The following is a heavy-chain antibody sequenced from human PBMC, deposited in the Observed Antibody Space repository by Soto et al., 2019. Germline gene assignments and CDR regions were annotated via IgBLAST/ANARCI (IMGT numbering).Heavy chain of an antibody. CDR1: GGSISSSSYY. J-gene: IGHJ6*02. D-gene: IGHD1-26*01. CDR3: ARQAKLWSYDYYYYGMDV. Sequence: LSLTCTVSGGSISSSSYYWGWIRQPPGKGLEWIGSIYYSGSTYYNPSLKSRVTISVDTSKNQFSLKLSSVTAADTAVYYCARQAKLWSYDYYYYGMDVWGQGTTVTVSS. V-gene: IGHV4-39*01. CDR2: IYYSGST.